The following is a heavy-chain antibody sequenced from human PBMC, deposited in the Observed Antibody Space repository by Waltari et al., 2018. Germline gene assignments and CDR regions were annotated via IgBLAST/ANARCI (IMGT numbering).Heavy chain of an antibody. D-gene: IGHD3-16*01. CDR2: ITGSGDST. Sequence: EVQLLESGGGLVQPGGSLRLSCAASGFTFRSYALNWVRQAPGKGLEWVSLITGSGDSTYYADSVKGRFTVSRDNSKNTLYLQMNSLRAEDTAVYYCAKSRGSSYGTEYLDYWGQGTLVTVS. J-gene: IGHJ4*02. CDR3: AKSRGSSYGTEYLDY. V-gene: IGHV3-23*01. CDR1: GFTFRSYA.